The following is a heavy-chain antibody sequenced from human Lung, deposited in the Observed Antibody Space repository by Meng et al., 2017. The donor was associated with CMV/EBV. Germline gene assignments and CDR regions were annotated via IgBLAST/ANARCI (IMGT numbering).Heavy chain of an antibody. CDR2: TSYDGSKK. D-gene: IGHD3-3*01. Sequence: SCVASGFXFSSYSLHWVRQAPGKGLEWVAVTSYDGSKKEYANSVKGRFTVSRDNSKNTLYLQMNTLRADDTAVYYCARADYANYGFWSGFPAFWXQGTXVTVSS. V-gene: IGHV3-30*04. CDR3: ARADYANYGFWSGFPAF. CDR1: GFXFSSYS. J-gene: IGHJ4*02.